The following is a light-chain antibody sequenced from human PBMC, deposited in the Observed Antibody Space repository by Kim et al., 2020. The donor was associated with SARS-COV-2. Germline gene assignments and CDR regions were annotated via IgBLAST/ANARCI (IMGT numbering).Light chain of an antibody. J-gene: IGLJ2*01. CDR2: DVS. CDR1: SSDVGGYND. CDR3: SSYTSSSTLVV. Sequence: SIPISCAGTSSDVGGYNDVSWYQQHPGKAPKLMIYDVSNRPSGVSNRFSGSKSGNTASLTISGLQAEDEADYYCSSYTSSSTLVVFGGGTQLTVL. V-gene: IGLV2-14*03.